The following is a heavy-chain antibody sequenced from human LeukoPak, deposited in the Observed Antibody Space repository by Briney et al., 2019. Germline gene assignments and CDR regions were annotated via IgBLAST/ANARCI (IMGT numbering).Heavy chain of an antibody. J-gene: IGHJ4*02. CDR3: ARVIAAALDY. Sequence: SETLSLTCTVSDPSINTYYWSWIRQPAGKGLEWIGHIYATGTTNYNPSLNSRVTMSIDTSKNQFSLNLRSVTAADTAVYYCARVIAAALDYWGQGTLVTVSS. V-gene: IGHV4-4*07. CDR1: DPSINTYY. D-gene: IGHD6-13*01. CDR2: IYATGTT.